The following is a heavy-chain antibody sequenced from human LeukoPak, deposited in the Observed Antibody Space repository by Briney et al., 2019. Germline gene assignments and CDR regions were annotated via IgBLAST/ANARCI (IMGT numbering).Heavy chain of an antibody. V-gene: IGHV4-34*01. CDR1: GGSFSGYY. CDR2: INHSGST. D-gene: IGHD6-19*01. CDR3: ARVEWLVTSSYWFDP. Sequence: SETLSLTCAVYGGSFSGYYWSWIRQPPGKGLEWIGEINHSGSTNYNPSLKSRVTISVDTSKNQFSLKLSSVTAADTAVYYCARVEWLVTSSYWFDPWGQGTLVTVSS. J-gene: IGHJ5*02.